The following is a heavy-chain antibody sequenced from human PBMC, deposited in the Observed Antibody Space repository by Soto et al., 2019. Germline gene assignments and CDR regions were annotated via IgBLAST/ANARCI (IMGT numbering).Heavy chain of an antibody. J-gene: IGHJ6*02. CDR1: GYSFTSYW. Sequence: GESLKISCKGSGYSFTSYWIGWVRQMPGKGLEWMGIIYPGDSDTRYSPSFQGQVTISADKSISTAYLQWSSLKASDTAMYYCARQYYDFWSGYYTDYYYGMDVWGQGTTVTV. CDR2: IYPGDSDT. V-gene: IGHV5-51*01. D-gene: IGHD3-3*01. CDR3: ARQYYDFWSGYYTDYYYGMDV.